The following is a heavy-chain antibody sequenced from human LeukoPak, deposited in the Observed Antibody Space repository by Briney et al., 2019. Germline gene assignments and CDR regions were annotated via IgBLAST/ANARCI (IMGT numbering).Heavy chain of an antibody. CDR1: GYTFTSYY. CDR2: INPGGGST. V-gene: IGHV1-46*01. J-gene: IGHJ5*02. Sequence: ASVKVSCKASGYTFTSYYIHWVRQAPGQGLEWMGVINPGGGSTSYAQKFQGRVTMTRDTSTSTVYMELSSLRSEDMAVYYCASKDTSGWYEEAWGQGSLVTVSS. CDR3: ASKDTSGWYEEA. D-gene: IGHD6-19*01.